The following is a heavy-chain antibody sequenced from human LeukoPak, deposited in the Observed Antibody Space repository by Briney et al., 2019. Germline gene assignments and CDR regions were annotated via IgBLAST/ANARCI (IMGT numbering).Heavy chain of an antibody. CDR1: GGSFSGYY. CDR3: ARDLPYGA. V-gene: IGHV4-34*01. J-gene: IGHJ5*02. Sequence: SETLSLTCAVYGGSFSGYYWSWIRQPPGKGLEWIGEINHSGSTSYNPSLKSRVTISVDTSKNQFSLKLSSVTAADTAVYYCARDLPYGAWGQGTLVTVSS. CDR2: INHSGST. D-gene: IGHD3-10*01.